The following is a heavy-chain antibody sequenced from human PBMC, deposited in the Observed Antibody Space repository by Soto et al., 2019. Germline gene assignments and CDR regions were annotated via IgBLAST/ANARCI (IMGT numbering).Heavy chain of an antibody. CDR3: ARLGYGDYVAQ. V-gene: IGHV5-10-1*01. CDR2: IDPGDSYT. J-gene: IGHJ4*02. CDR1: GYGFSNYY. D-gene: IGHD4-17*01. Sequence: GESLKISCTGSGYGFSNYYIAWVRQMPGKDLEWMGKIDPGDSYTYYSPSFQGHVTISTDKSINTAYLQWSSLQTSDTAIYYCARLGYGDYVAQWGQRTLVTVSS.